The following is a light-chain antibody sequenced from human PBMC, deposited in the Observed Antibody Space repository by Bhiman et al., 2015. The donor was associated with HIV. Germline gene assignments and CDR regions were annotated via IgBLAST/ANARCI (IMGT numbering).Light chain of an antibody. J-gene: IGLJ1*01. CDR2: FDS. Sequence: SYELTQPPSVSVASGKTAQITSGGHNFGTKSVHWYQQRPGQAPVLVISFDSDRPSGIPERFSGSTSGNTATLTISRVGAGDEADYYCQTWDNSRHPGYVFGTGTTLTVL. CDR3: QTWDNSRHPGYV. CDR1: NFGTKS. V-gene: IGLV3-21*04.